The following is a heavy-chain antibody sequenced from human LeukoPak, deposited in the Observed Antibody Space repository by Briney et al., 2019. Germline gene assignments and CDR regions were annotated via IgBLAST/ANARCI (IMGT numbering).Heavy chain of an antibody. CDR3: ARVPSRYCSSTSCYGDY. V-gene: IGHV4-39*01. CDR2: IFYSGST. Sequence: SETLSLTCTVSGGSTRSSSYYWGWIRQPPGKGLEWIGSIFYSGSTYYNPSLKSRVTISVDTSKNQFSLKLSSVTAADTAVYYCARVPSRYCSSTSCYGDYWGQGTLVTVSS. CDR1: GGSTRSSSYY. J-gene: IGHJ4*02. D-gene: IGHD2-2*01.